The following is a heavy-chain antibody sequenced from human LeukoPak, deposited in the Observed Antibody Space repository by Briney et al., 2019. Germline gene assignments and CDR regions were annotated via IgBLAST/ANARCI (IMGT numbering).Heavy chain of an antibody. CDR3: ARVRLGIAAAGSFDY. CDR1: GGSISSYY. J-gene: IGHJ4*02. V-gene: IGHV4-59*01. Sequence: PSETLSLTCTVSGGSISSYYWSWIRQPPGKGLEWIGYIYYSGSTNYNPSLKSRVTISVDTSKNQFSLKLSSVTAADTAVYYCARVRLGIAAAGSFDYWGQGTLVTVSS. CDR2: IYYSGST. D-gene: IGHD6-13*01.